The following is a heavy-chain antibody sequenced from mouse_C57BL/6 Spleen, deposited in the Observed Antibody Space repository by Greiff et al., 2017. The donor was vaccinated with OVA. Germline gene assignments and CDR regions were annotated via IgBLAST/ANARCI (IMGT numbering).Heavy chain of an antibody. J-gene: IGHJ4*01. CDR1: GYTFTSYW. CDR3: ARADDYDEGGYYAMDY. D-gene: IGHD2-4*01. V-gene: IGHV1-72*01. Sequence: QVQLQQSGAELVKPGASVKLSCKASGYTFTSYWMHWVKQRPGRGLEWIGRIDPNSGGTKYNEKFKSKATLTVDKPSSTAYMQLSSLTSEDSAVYYCARADDYDEGGYYAMDYWGQGTSVTVSS. CDR2: IDPNSGGT.